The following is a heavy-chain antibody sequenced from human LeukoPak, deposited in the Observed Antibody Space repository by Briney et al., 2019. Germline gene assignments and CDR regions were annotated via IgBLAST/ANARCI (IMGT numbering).Heavy chain of an antibody. V-gene: IGHV1-46*01. CDR1: GYTFTNYY. Sequence: ASVKVSCKASGYTFTNYYIHWVRQAPGQGLEWMGSINPNGGTTTYAQRLQGRVTMTRDSSTTTAYMEVSSLRSEDTAIYYCARSLITLGGANFDYWGQGTLVTVSS. J-gene: IGHJ4*02. CDR2: INPNGGTT. CDR3: ARSLITLGGANFDY. D-gene: IGHD3-16*01.